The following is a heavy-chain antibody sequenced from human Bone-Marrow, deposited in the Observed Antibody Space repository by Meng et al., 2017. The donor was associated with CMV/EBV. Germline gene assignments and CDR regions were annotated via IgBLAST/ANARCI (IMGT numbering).Heavy chain of an antibody. V-gene: IGHV1-2*02. CDR1: GYTFTGYY. D-gene: IGHD6-19*01. CDR2: INPNSGGT. Sequence: ASVKVSCKASGYTFTGYYMHWVRQAPGQGLEWMGWINPNSGGTNYAQKFQGRVTMTRDTSISTAYMELTSLRPDDTAVYYCARDIPGSRYSSGWPLDYWGQGTLVTFSS. CDR3: ARDIPGSRYSSGWPLDY. J-gene: IGHJ4*02.